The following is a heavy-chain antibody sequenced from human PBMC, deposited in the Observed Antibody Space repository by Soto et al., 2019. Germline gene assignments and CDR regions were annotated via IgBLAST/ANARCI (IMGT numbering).Heavy chain of an antibody. CDR3: ARDPIVFVDTARVIFDY. Sequence: QVQLVQSGAEVKKPGASVKVSCKASGYTFTSYGISWVRQAPGQGLEWMGWISAYNGNTNYAQKLQGRVTMTTDTSTSTAYMELRSRRSDDTAVYYCARDPIVFVDTARVIFDYWGQGTLVTGSS. V-gene: IGHV1-18*04. CDR1: GYTFTSYG. J-gene: IGHJ4*02. CDR2: ISAYNGNT. D-gene: IGHD5-18*01.